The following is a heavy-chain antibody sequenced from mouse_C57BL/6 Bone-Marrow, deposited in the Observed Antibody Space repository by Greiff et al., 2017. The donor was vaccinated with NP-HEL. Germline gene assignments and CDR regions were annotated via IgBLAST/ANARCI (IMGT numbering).Heavy chain of an antibody. CDR1: GYTFTSYG. V-gene: IGHV1-81*01. J-gene: IGHJ3*01. Sequence: QVQLQQSGAELARPGASVKLSCKASGYTFTSYGISWVKQRPGQGLEWIGEIYPRSGNTYYNEKFKGKATLTADKSSSTAYMELRSLTSEDSAVYFCARKRYYGSSPWFAYWGQGTLVTVSA. CDR3: ARKRYYGSSPWFAY. D-gene: IGHD1-1*01. CDR2: IYPRSGNT.